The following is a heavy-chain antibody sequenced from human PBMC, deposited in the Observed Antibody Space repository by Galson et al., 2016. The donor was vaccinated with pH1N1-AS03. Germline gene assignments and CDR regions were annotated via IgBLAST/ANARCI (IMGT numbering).Heavy chain of an antibody. D-gene: IGHD1-1*01. CDR3: ATEKIDVEASDYNGMDV. V-gene: IGHV1-69*13. CDR2: INPTTGTA. J-gene: IGHJ6*02. Sequence: SVKVSCKASGGTFSNYRINWVRQVPGQGLAWMGGINPTTGTAKYAQQLQGRVTIIADESTSTVYMRLTSLRSEDTAVYYCATEKIDVEASDYNGMDVWGRGTTVTVSS. CDR1: GGTFSNYR.